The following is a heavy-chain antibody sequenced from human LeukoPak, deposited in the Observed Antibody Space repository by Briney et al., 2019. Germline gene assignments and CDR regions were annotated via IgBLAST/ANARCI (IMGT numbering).Heavy chain of an antibody. Sequence: GGSLRLSCAASGFTFDDYVMHWVRQAPGKGLEWVSGIAWNSGDIAYADSVKGRFTISRDNAKNSLYLQMNSLRPEDTALYYCAKYRGIVLKGGAWGMDVWGQGTPVTASS. CDR1: GFTFDDYV. V-gene: IGHV3-9*01. CDR2: IAWNSGDI. D-gene: IGHD2-8*02. CDR3: AKYRGIVLKGGAWGMDV. J-gene: IGHJ6*02.